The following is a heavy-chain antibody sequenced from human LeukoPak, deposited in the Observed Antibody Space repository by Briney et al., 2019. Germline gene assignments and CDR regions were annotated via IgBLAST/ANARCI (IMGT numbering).Heavy chain of an antibody. V-gene: IGHV4-61*02. CDR1: GGSISSGSYY. CDR2: IYTSGST. J-gene: IGHJ3*02. Sequence: SETLSLTCTVSGGSISSGSYYWSWIRQPAGKGLEWIGRIYTSGSTNYNPSLKRRVTISVDTSKNQFSLKLSSVTAADTAVYYCARDQGRTPNAFDIWGQGTMVTVSS. D-gene: IGHD2-2*01. CDR3: ARDQGRTPNAFDI.